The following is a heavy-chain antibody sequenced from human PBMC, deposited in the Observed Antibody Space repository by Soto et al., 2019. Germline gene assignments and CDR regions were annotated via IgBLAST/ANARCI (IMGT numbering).Heavy chain of an antibody. CDR3: ARDRYSSDYFVKWFEP. CDR1: GFTFSSYA. CDR2: ISGSGGST. D-gene: IGHD6-19*01. Sequence: GGSLRLSCAASGFTFSSYAMSWVRQAPGKGLGWVSAISGSGGSTYYADSVKGRFTVSRDNSNNSLDLQLNSLGGEDAAMFYCARDRYSSDYFVKWFEPWGQGTLVTVSS. J-gene: IGHJ5*02. V-gene: IGHV3-23*01.